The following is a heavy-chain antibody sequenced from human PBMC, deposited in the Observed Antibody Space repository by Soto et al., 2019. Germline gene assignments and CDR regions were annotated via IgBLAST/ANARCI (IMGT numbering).Heavy chain of an antibody. CDR2: IWYDGNKR. CDR3: ARSPDYDVFADF. J-gene: IGHJ4*01. D-gene: IGHD3-9*01. CDR1: GFNLNSHA. Sequence: QVHLVESGGGVVQPGKSLRLSCVASGFNLNSHAIHWVRQAPGKGLEWVAVIWYDGNKRYYAESAKGRFTISRDDSKNTVYLQLNSLRVEDTAVFYCARSPDYDVFADFWGQGTLVTVSS. V-gene: IGHV3-33*01.